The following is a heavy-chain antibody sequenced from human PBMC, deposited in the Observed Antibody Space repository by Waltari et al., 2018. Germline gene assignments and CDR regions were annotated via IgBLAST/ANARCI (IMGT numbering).Heavy chain of an antibody. CDR2: ISSTGNTL. CDR1: GFTFSSYE. Sequence: DVQLVASGGGLVQPGGSLTLSCVVSGFTFSSYEMHWVRQAPGKGLEWISFISSTGNTLNYADSVKGRFTVSRDNAKNSLFLHMNDLRAEDTAVYYCARDSYTTGWGDQWGQGTLVSV. D-gene: IGHD6-19*01. V-gene: IGHV3-48*03. J-gene: IGHJ4*02. CDR3: ARDSYTTGWGDQ.